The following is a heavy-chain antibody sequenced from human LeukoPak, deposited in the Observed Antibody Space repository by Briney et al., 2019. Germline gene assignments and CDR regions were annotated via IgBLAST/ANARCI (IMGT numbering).Heavy chain of an antibody. V-gene: IGHV4-59*08. CDR1: GGSISSNY. D-gene: IGHD1-26*01. CDR3: ARQTVGAGGGFDY. CDR2: IYYSGST. J-gene: IGHJ4*02. Sequence: SETLSLTCTVSGGSISSNYWSWVRQPPGEGLEWIGYIYYSGSTNYNPSLKSRVTISVDTSKNQFSLRLSSVTAADTAVYYCARQTVGAGGGFDYWGQGTLVTVSS.